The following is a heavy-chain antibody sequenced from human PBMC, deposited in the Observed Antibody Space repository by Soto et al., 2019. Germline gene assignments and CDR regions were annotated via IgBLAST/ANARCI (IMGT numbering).Heavy chain of an antibody. V-gene: IGHV4-34*01. Sequence: SETLSLTCAVYGGSFSDYYWTWIRQPPGKGLEWIGEIHHSGSTNYNPSLKSRVTISLDTFKNQFSLKLSSVTAADAAFYYCASYGRGTYYYGYYFHHWGQGTPVTVSS. CDR1: GGSFSDYY. J-gene: IGHJ4*02. CDR3: ASYGRGTYYYGYYFHH. CDR2: IHHSGST. D-gene: IGHD3-10*01.